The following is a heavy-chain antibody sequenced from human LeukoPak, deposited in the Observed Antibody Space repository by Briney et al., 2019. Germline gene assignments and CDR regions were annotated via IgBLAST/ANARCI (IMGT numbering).Heavy chain of an antibody. CDR1: GGSISSGDYY. CDR2: IYYSGST. D-gene: IGHD2-2*02. CDR3: ARIYCSSTSCYNENWFDP. Sequence: SETLSLTCTVSGGSISSGDYYWSWIRQPPGKGLEWIGYIYYSGSTYYNPSLKSRVTISVDTSKNQFSLKLSSVTAAGTAVYYCARIYCSSTSCYNENWFDPWGQGTLVTVSS. V-gene: IGHV4-30-4*08. J-gene: IGHJ5*02.